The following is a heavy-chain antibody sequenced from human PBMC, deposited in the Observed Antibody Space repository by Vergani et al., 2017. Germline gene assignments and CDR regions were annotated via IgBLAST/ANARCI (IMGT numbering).Heavy chain of an antibody. J-gene: IGHJ4*02. D-gene: IGHD3-9*01. CDR3: ARGNYGILSGYRY. Sequence: QVQVVQSGAEVKKSGASVKVSCKISGYTFSNYYMHWVRQAPGQGLGWMGLINPSGGHTNYAQKFQGRVTMTRDTSTSTVYMELSSLRSEDTAIYYCARGNYGILSGYRYWGQGTLVTVSA. CDR1: GYTFSNYY. CDR2: INPSGGHT. V-gene: IGHV1-46*03.